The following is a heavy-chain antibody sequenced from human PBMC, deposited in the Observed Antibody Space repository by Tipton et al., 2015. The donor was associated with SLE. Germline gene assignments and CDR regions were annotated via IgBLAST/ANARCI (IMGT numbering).Heavy chain of an antibody. J-gene: IGHJ6*02. Sequence: SLRLSCAASGFTFSSYGMHWVRQAPGKGLEWVAVIWYDGSNKYYADSVKGRFTISRDNSKNTLYLQMNSLRAEDTVVYYCAKEGGSSRYCGMVVWGQGPTVTVSS. V-gene: IGHV3-30*18. D-gene: IGHD1-26*01. CDR1: GFTFSSYG. CDR2: IWYDGSNK. CDR3: AKEGGSSRYCGMVV.